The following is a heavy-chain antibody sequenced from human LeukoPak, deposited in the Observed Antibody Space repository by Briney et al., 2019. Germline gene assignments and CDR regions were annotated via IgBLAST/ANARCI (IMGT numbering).Heavy chain of an antibody. CDR1: GFTFSSYA. CDR3: AKYSSSSWYEGFDY. CDR2: ISGSGGST. Sequence: PGGSLRLSCAASGFTFSSYAMSWVRQAPGKGLEWVSAISGSGGSTYYADSVKGRFTISRDNSKNTLYLQMNSLRAEDTAVYYCAKYSSSSWYEGFDYWGQGTLVTVSP. V-gene: IGHV3-23*01. D-gene: IGHD6-13*01. J-gene: IGHJ4*02.